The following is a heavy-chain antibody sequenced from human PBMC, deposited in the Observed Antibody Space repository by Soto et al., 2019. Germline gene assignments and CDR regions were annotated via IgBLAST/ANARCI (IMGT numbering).Heavy chain of an antibody. CDR1: GGTFSSYT. Sequence: QVQLVQSGAEVKKPGSSVKVSCKASGGTFSSYTISWVRQAPGQGLEWMGRIIPILGIANYAQKFQGRVTITADKSTSTAYMELSSLRSEDTAVYYCAGDGGIVVVPAAMGDYYYYMDVWGKGTTVTVSS. V-gene: IGHV1-69*02. CDR2: IIPILGIA. D-gene: IGHD2-2*01. CDR3: AGDGGIVVVPAAMGDYYYYMDV. J-gene: IGHJ6*03.